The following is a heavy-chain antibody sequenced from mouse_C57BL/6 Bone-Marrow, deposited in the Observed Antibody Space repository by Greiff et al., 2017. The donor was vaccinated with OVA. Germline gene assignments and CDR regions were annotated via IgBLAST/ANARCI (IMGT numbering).Heavy chain of an antibody. CDR1: GYAFSSSW. J-gene: IGHJ2*01. CDR2: IYPGDGDT. CDR3: ARKKANWVYFDD. Sequence: QVQLKQSGPELVQPGASVKISCKASGYAFSSSWMNWVKQRPGKGLEWIGRIYPGDGDTNYNGKFKGKATLTADKSASTAYMQLSSLTSEDSAVYFCARKKANWVYFDDWGQGTTLTVSS. D-gene: IGHD4-1*01. V-gene: IGHV1-82*01.